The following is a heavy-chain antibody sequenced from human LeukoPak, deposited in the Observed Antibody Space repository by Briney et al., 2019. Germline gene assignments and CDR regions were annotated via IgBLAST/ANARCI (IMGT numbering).Heavy chain of an antibody. CDR2: INPNSGGT. CDR1: GYTFTGYY. Sequence: ASVKVSCKASGYTFTGYYMHWVRQAPGQGPEWMGWINPNSGGTNYAQKFQGRVTMTRDTSISTAYMELSRLRSDDTAVYYCARDRFGVVITPSYYFDYWGQGTLVTVSS. V-gene: IGHV1-2*02. D-gene: IGHD3-3*01. J-gene: IGHJ4*02. CDR3: ARDRFGVVITPSYYFDY.